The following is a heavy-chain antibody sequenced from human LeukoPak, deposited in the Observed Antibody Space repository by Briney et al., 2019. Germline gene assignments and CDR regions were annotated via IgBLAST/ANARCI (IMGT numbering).Heavy chain of an antibody. J-gene: IGHJ4*02. CDR2: INAGNGNT. Sequence: ASVKVSCKASGYTFTSYGISWVRQAPGQRLEWMGWINAGNGNTKYSQKFQGRVTITRDTSASTAYMELSSLRSEDTAVYYCARGQYDILTGSYIAYYFDYWGQGTLVTVSS. D-gene: IGHD3-9*01. CDR3: ARGQYDILTGSYIAYYFDY. CDR1: GYTFTSYG. V-gene: IGHV1-3*01.